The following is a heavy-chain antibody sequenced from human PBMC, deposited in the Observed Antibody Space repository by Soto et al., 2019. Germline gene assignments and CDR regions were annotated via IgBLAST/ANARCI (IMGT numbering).Heavy chain of an antibody. J-gene: IGHJ4*02. D-gene: IGHD3-10*01. Sequence: EVQMLQSWGGLVQPGGSLELSCVASGFAFGDYTMNWVRQAPGKGLEWVSRITKSGDDTYYADSVKGRFAISRDNSKNTLSLQMNSLRVEDTAVYFCAAGHGANWGQGTLVTVSS. CDR1: GFAFGDYT. CDR2: ITKSGDDT. CDR3: AAGHGAN. V-gene: IGHV3-23*01.